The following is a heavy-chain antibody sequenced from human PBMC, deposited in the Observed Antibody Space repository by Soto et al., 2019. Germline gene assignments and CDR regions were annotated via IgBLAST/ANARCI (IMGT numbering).Heavy chain of an antibody. V-gene: IGHV1-3*01. CDR3: ARGPGGPDGPGDY. CDR1: GYTFTSYA. J-gene: IGHJ4*02. Sequence: QVQLVQSGAEVKKPGASVKVSCKASGYTFTSYAMHWVRQAPGQSLEWMGWINAGNGNTKYSQKFQGRVTITRDTSASTAYMELSSLRCEDTAVYYCARGPGGPDGPGDYWGQGTLVTVSS. CDR2: INAGNGNT. D-gene: IGHD2-15*01.